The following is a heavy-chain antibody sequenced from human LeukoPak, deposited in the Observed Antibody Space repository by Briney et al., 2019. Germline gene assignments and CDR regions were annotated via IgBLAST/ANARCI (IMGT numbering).Heavy chain of an antibody. V-gene: IGHV4-59*01. Sequence: SETLSLTCTVSGGSISSYYWSWIRQPPGKGLEWIGYIYYSGSTNYNPSLKSRVTISVDTSKNQFSLKLSSVTAADTAVYYCARETYPYFDYWGQGTLVTVSS. CDR2: IYYSGST. CDR3: ARETYPYFDY. D-gene: IGHD2-2*01. J-gene: IGHJ4*02. CDR1: GGSISSYY.